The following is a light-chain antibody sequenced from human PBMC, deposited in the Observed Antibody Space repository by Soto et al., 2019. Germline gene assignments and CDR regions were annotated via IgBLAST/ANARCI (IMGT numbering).Light chain of an antibody. V-gene: IGKV3-15*01. Sequence: IVMTQSPAALSVSPGERATLSCRASQNIRRSLAWYQQKLGQPPRLLIYNSFTRAAGVAARFSGSGSGTDFTLTISSLQNDDSAVYFCQQYENWPPVTFGGGTKVDIK. J-gene: IGKJ4*01. CDR3: QQYENWPPVT. CDR2: NSF. CDR1: QNIRRS.